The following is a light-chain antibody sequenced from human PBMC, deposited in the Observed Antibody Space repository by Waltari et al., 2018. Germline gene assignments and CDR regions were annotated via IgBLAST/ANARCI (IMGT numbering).Light chain of an antibody. V-gene: IGLV2-11*01. CDR2: DVT. CDR3: SSYAGTYTGV. Sequence: QSALTQPRSVSESPGQSVTIPCTGTSRDVGGYNYISWYQHPPGKAPKLIIYDVTKRPSGVPDRFSASKSGNTASLTISGLRAEDEADYYCSSYAGTYTGVFGGGTKLTVL. CDR1: SRDVGGYNY. J-gene: IGLJ3*02.